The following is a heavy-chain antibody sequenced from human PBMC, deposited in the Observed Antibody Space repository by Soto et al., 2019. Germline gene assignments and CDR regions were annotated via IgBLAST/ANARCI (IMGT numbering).Heavy chain of an antibody. CDR1: RFTFKNYG. D-gene: IGHD3-3*01. Sequence: VGSLRLSCASSRFTFKNYGMHVVRQTPGKGLEWVAAISSDGSDKYYLASVKGRFTISRDNSKNTLHLEMISLRAEDTAVYYCSRLPPNKAVTILGGINPFDYWGQGTLVTVSS. CDR2: ISSDGSDK. V-gene: IGHV3-30*03. CDR3: SRLPPNKAVTILGGINPFDY. J-gene: IGHJ4*02.